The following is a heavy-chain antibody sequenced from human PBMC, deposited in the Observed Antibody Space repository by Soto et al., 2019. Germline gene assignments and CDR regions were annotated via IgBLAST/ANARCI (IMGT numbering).Heavy chain of an antibody. V-gene: IGHV3-15*07. D-gene: IGHD2-15*01. CDR2: IKTKGEGGPT. CDR3: TTGSVEGV. CDR1: GLPISNAW. Sequence: GGSLRLSCAASGLPISNAWMNWVRQAPGKGLEWVGRIKTKGEGGPTDYAAAVKGRFTVSRDDSKNTLYLQMNSLKTEDTAVYYCTTGSVEGVWAQGTKVTVSS. J-gene: IGHJ6*02.